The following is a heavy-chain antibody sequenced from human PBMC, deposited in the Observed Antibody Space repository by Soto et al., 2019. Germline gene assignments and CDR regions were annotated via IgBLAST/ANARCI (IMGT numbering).Heavy chain of an antibody. CDR3: ARHGMDYYDSSGYYYSPYYFDY. CDR1: GWSFSGYY. Sequence: SDTLPLTSAVYGWSFSGYYWSWIRQPPGKGLERIGFISYSGSTYYSTSLRSRVTILVDTSKIQFSLYLCFVTSADTAVYYFARHGMDYYDSSGYYYSPYYFDYWGQGTLVTAPQ. D-gene: IGHD3-22*01. J-gene: IGHJ4*02. CDR2: ISYSGST. V-gene: IGHV4-34*01.